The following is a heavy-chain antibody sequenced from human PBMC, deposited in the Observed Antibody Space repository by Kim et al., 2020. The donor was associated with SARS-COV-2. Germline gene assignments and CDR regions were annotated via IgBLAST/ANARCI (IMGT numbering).Heavy chain of an antibody. CDR1: GFTFSSYA. D-gene: IGHD3-16*01. CDR2: ISYDGSNK. V-gene: IGHV3-30-3*01. CDR3: ARDGGNWFDP. J-gene: IGHJ5*02. Sequence: GGSLRLSCAASGFTFSSYAMHWVRQAPGKGLEWVAVISYDGSNKYYADSVKGRFTISRDNSKNTLYLQMNSLRAEDTAVYYCARDGGNWFDPLGQGTLVT.